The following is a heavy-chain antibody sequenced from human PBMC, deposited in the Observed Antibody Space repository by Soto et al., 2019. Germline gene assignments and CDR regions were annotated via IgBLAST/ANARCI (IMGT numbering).Heavy chain of an antibody. CDR3: AKDSYEYSNYYTNPIDF. CDR1: GFTFSSYA. Sequence: GGSLRLSCAASGFTFSSYAMSWVRQAPGKGLEWVSAISGSGGSTYYADSVKGRFTISRDNSKNTLYLQMNSLRAEDTAVYYCAKDSYEYSNYYTNPIDFWSQGTLVTGSS. V-gene: IGHV3-23*01. D-gene: IGHD4-4*01. CDR2: ISGSGGST. J-gene: IGHJ4*02.